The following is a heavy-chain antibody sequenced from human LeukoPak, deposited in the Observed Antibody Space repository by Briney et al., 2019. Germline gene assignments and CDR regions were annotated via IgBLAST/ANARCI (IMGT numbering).Heavy chain of an antibody. Sequence: TGGSLRLSCAASGFTFSNYWMSWVRQAPGKGLEWVANINEDGSKTHYVDSVKGRFTISRDDAKNSLSLQMNSLRAEDTAVYYCARRGGHDCWGQGTLVTVSS. V-gene: IGHV3-7*01. CDR3: ARRGGHDC. CDR2: INEDGSKT. CDR1: GFTFSNYW. J-gene: IGHJ4*02. D-gene: IGHD2-15*01.